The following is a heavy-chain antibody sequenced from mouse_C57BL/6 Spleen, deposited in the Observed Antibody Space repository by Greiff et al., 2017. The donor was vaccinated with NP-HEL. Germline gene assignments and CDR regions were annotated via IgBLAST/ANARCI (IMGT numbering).Heavy chain of an antibody. Sequence: EVQLQQSGPELVKPGASVKISCKASGYTFTDYYMNWVKQSHGKSLEWIGDINPNNGGTSYNQKFKGKATLTVDKSSSTAYMELRSLTSEDSAVYYCARPHPRDDYAMDYWGQGTSVTVSS. D-gene: IGHD3-3*01. CDR1: GYTFTDYY. V-gene: IGHV1-26*01. CDR2: INPNNGGT. J-gene: IGHJ4*01. CDR3: ARPHPRDDYAMDY.